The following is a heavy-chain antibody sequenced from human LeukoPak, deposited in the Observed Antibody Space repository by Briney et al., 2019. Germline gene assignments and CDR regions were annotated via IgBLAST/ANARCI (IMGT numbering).Heavy chain of an antibody. CDR2: IYSGGST. CDR1: EFSVGSNY. J-gene: IGHJ4*02. CDR3: ARPGQGYSIDY. Sequence: GGSLRLSCAASEFSVGSNYMTWVRQAPGKGLEWVSLIYSGGSTYYADSVKGRFTISRDNSKNTLYLQMNSLGAEDTAVYYCARPGQGYSIDYWGQGTLVTVSS. D-gene: IGHD1-26*01. V-gene: IGHV3-66*01.